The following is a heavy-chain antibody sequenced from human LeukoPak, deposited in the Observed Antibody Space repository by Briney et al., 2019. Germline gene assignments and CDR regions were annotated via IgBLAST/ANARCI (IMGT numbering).Heavy chain of an antibody. CDR1: GFTFSSYR. V-gene: IGHV3-33*01. D-gene: IGHD2-8*02. Sequence: PGGSLRLSCAASGFTFSSYRMLWLRQAPGKGLEGVAIIWYDGSNKYYPDSVKGRFTISRDNSKNTLYLQMNSLRAEDTAVYYCARVLVVYAILGAFDIWGQGTMVTVSS. CDR3: ARVLVVYAILGAFDI. J-gene: IGHJ3*02. CDR2: IWYDGSNK.